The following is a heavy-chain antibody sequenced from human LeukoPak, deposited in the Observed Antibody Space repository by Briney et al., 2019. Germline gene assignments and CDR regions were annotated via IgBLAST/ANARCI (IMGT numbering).Heavy chain of an antibody. V-gene: IGHV3-20*04. D-gene: IGHD1-20*01. J-gene: IGHJ6*02. CDR1: GFTFEDYV. Sequence: GGSLRLSCEASGFTFEDYVMSWVRQAPGKGLEWVSTINWNGGSTGYADSVKGRFTISRDNAKNSLFLQMNSLRAEDTAFYYCAREDYNWNDYYYYGMDVWGQGTTVTVSS. CDR2: INWNGGST. CDR3: AREDYNWNDYYYYGMDV.